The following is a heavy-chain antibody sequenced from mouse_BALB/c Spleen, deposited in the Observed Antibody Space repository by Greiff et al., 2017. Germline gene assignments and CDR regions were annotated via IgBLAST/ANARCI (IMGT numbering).Heavy chain of an antibody. V-gene: IGHV1-7*01. Sequence: QVQLQQSGAELAKPGASVKMSCKASGYTFTSYWMHWVKQRPGQGLEWIGYINPSTGYTEYNQKFKDKATLTADKSSSTAYMQLSSLTSEDSAVYYCARSSYAIFDYWGQGTTLTVSS. CDR1: GYTFTSYW. CDR3: ARSSYAIFDY. D-gene: IGHD1-1*01. CDR2: INPSTGYT. J-gene: IGHJ2*01.